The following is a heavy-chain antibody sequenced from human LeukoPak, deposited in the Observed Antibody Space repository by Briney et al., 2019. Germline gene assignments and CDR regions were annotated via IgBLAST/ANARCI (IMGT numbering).Heavy chain of an antibody. Sequence: SETLSLTCTVSGGSISSHYWSWIRQPPGKGLEWIGYIYYSGSTNYNPSLKSRVTISVDTSKNQFSLKLSSVTAADTAVYYCARGKYDFSSGYSLRWFDPWGQGTLVTVSS. CDR3: ARGKYDFSSGYSLRWFDP. D-gene: IGHD3-3*01. CDR2: IYYSGST. CDR1: GGSISSHY. J-gene: IGHJ5*02. V-gene: IGHV4-59*11.